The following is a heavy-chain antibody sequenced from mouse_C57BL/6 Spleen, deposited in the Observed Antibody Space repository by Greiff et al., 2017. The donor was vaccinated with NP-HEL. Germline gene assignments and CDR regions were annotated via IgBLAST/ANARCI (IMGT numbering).Heavy chain of an antibody. D-gene: IGHD1-1*01. CDR2: IDPSDSYT. V-gene: IGHV1-69*01. CDR1: GYTFTSYW. CDR3: ASPLYGSSYSWFAY. Sequence: QVQLQQPGAELVMPGASVKLSCKASGYTFTSYWMHWVKQRPGQGLEWIGEIDPSDSYTNYNQKFKGKSTLTVDKSSSTAYMQLSSLTSEDSAVYYCASPLYGSSYSWFAYWGQGTLVTVSA. J-gene: IGHJ3*01.